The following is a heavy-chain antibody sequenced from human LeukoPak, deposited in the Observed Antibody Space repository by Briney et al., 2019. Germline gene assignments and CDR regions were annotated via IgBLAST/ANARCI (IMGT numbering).Heavy chain of an antibody. J-gene: IGHJ3*02. CDR1: GFTFSSYA. Sequence: GGSLRLSCAASGFTFSSYAMSWVRQAPGKGLEWVSGINGSGTSTYYADSVKGRFTVSRDNSKNTLYLQMHSLRAEDTAIYYCAKVGAAAWGTAFDIWGQGTLVTVSS. V-gene: IGHV3-23*01. CDR2: INGSGTST. CDR3: AKVGAAAWGTAFDI. D-gene: IGHD6-13*01.